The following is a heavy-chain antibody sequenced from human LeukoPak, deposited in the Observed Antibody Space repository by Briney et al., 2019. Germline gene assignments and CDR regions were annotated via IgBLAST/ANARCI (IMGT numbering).Heavy chain of an antibody. CDR1: GYTFTGYY. D-gene: IGHD2-2*02. Sequence: ASVKVSCKASGYTFTGYYMHWVRQAPGQGLEWMGWINPNSGGTNYAQKFQGRVTMTRDTSISTAYMELSRLRSDDTAVYYCARGRRYCSSTSCYTLLSWGQGTLVTVSS. CDR3: ARGRRYCSSTSCYTLLS. J-gene: IGHJ4*02. CDR2: INPNSGGT. V-gene: IGHV1-2*02.